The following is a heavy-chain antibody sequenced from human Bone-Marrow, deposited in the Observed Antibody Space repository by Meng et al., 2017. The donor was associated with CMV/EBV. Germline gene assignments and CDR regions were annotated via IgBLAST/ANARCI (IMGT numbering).Heavy chain of an antibody. V-gene: IGHV4-59*01. CDR1: GGSFSSYY. CDR2: IYYSGST. J-gene: IGHJ6*02. D-gene: IGHD2-2*01. Sequence: GSLRLSCAVQGGSFSSYYWSWIRQPPGKGLEWIGYIYYSGSTNYNPSLKSRVTISVDTSKNQFSLKLSSVTAADTAVYYCARGNIVVVPAARFEFMDVWGQGTTVTVSS. CDR3: ARGNIVVVPAARFEFMDV.